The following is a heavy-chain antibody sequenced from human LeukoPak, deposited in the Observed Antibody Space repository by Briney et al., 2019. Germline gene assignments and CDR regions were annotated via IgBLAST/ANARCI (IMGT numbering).Heavy chain of an antibody. D-gene: IGHD5-24*01. Sequence: GASVKVSCRVSGSPLEDLFIHWVRQGPGKGLEWMGGFNYDISETIYAQTFQGRVTMTRDTSTSTVYMELSSLRSEDTAVYYCARIPEMATIKGLAYWGQGTLVTVSS. V-gene: IGHV1-24*01. CDR2: FNYDISET. J-gene: IGHJ4*02. CDR1: GSPLEDLF. CDR3: ARIPEMATIKGLAY.